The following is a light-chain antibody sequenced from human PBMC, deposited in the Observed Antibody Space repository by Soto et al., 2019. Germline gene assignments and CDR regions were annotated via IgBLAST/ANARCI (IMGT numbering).Light chain of an antibody. Sequence: QSALTQPASVSDSPGQSITISCTGTSSDVGGSNFVSCYQQHPGKPPKLIIYDVANRPSGVSNRFSGSKSGSTASLIISRLQTEDEADYYCVSYTSSTTDVFGTGTKVTVL. CDR2: DVA. V-gene: IGLV2-14*03. J-gene: IGLJ1*01. CDR1: SSDVGGSNF. CDR3: VSYTSSTTDV.